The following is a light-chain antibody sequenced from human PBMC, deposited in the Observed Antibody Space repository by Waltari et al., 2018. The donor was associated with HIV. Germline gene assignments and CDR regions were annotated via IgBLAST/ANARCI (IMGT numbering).Light chain of an antibody. Sequence: DIQMTQSPSSVSASVGDRVTITCRASQGTNNWVAWYQQKPGRAPKILIYNAYRWQSGVPSRFSGSGSGTEFALTISSLQPEDFATYYCLQANSFPYTFGQGTKLEIK. CDR1: QGTNNW. CDR3: LQANSFPYT. CDR2: NAY. V-gene: IGKV1-12*01. J-gene: IGKJ2*01.